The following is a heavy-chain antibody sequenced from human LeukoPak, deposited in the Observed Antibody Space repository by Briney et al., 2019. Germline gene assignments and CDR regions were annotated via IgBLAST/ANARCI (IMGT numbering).Heavy chain of an antibody. Sequence: GGSLRLSCAASGFTFSTYAMSWFLQAPGKGLEWVSTIDNSGGGTYYADSVKGRFTISRDNSQNTLYLQMNSLTAEDTAVYYCAKRYYYLDVWGKGTTVTVSS. CDR3: AKRYYYLDV. CDR2: IDNSGGGT. CDR1: GFTFSTYA. V-gene: IGHV3-23*01. J-gene: IGHJ6*03.